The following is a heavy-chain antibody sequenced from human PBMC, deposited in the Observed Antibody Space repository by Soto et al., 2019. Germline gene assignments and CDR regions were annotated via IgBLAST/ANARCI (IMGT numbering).Heavy chain of an antibody. CDR3: ARSAVAITSVGYFDY. CDR1: GYSISSSNW. CDR2: SYYIGST. J-gene: IGHJ4*02. Sequence: QVQLQESGPGLVKPSDTLSLTCAVSGYSISSSNWWGWVRQPPGKGLGWIGYSYYIGSTYNKPSPNSRVTMSANTSKNHFSLKLSSVTGVDTAEYYGARSAVAITSVGYFDYWGQGTLVTVSS. V-gene: IGHV4-28*01. D-gene: IGHD3-22*01.